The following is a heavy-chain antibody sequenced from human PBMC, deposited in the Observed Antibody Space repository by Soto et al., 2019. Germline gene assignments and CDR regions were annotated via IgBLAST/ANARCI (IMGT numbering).Heavy chain of an antibody. CDR2: IYHSGST. Sequence: PSETLSLTCAVSGVSISSSNWWSWVRQPPGKGLEWIGEIYHSGSTNYNPSLKSRVTISVDKSKNQFSLKLSSVTAADTAVYYCARILLADKNFDYWGQGTLVTVSS. V-gene: IGHV4-4*02. J-gene: IGHJ4*02. CDR1: GVSISSSNW. CDR3: ARILLADKNFDY. D-gene: IGHD3-9*01.